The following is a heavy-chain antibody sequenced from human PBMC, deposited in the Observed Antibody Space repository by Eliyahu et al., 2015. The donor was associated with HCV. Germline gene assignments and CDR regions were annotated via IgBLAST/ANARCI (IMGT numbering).Heavy chain of an antibody. J-gene: IGHJ4*02. D-gene: IGHD3-10*01. V-gene: IGHV3-30*18. Sequence: QVQLVESGGGVVQPGRSLRLSCAASGFTFXSYGMHWVRQXXGKGLEWVAVISYDGSNKYYADSVKGRFTISRDNSKNTLYLQMNSLRAEDTAVYYCAKDYYGSGSLFDYWGQGTLVTVSS. CDR3: AKDYYGSGSLFDY. CDR2: ISYDGSNK. CDR1: GFTFXSYG.